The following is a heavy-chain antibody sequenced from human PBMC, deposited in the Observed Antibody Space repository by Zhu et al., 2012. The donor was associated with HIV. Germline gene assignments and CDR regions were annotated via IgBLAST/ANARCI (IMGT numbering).Heavy chain of an antibody. D-gene: IGHD2-15*01. CDR1: GGSISSSSYY. V-gene: IGHV4-39*01. CDR2: IYYSGST. Sequence: QVQLQESGPGLVKPSETLSLTCTVSGGSISSSSYYWGWIRQPPGKGLEWIGSIYYSGSTYYNPSLKSRVTISVDTSKNQFSLKLSSVTAADTAVYYCATIPHRGGYCSGGSCRNFDYWGQGTLVTVSS. J-gene: IGHJ4*02. CDR3: ATIPHRGGYCSGGSCRNFDY.